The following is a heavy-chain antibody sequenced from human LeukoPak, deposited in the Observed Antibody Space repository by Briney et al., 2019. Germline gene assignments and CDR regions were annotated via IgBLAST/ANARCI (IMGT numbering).Heavy chain of an antibody. J-gene: IGHJ4*02. V-gene: IGHV1-69*13. CDR1: GGTFSSYA. CDR2: IIPIFGTA. Sequence: SVKVSCKASGGTFSSYAISWVRQAPGQGLEWMGGIIPIFGTANYAQKFQGRVTITADESTSTAYMELSSLRSEDTAVYYCASLVTPTLSSWFDYWGQGTLVTVSS. CDR3: ASLVTPTLSSWFDY. D-gene: IGHD4-23*01.